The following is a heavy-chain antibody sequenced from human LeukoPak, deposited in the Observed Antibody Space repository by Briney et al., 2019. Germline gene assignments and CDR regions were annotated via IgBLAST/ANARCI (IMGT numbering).Heavy chain of an antibody. Sequence: GGSLRLSCATSGFTFSTYTMNWVRQAPGKGLEWVANIKQDGSEKYYVDSVKGRFTISRDNAKNSLYLQMNSLRAEDTAVYYCARDRDYGSGSYYNWFDPWGQGTLVTVSS. CDR3: ARDRDYGSGSYYNWFDP. CDR1: GFTFSTYT. D-gene: IGHD3-10*01. J-gene: IGHJ5*02. CDR2: IKQDGSEK. V-gene: IGHV3-7*03.